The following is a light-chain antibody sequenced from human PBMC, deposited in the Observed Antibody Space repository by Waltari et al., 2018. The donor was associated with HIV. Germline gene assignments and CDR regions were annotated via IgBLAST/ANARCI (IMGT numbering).Light chain of an antibody. CDR1: RSYLGTNY. J-gene: IGLJ3*02. V-gene: IGLV1-47*01. Sequence: QSVLTQPPSTSGTPGQTVTISCSGTRSYLGTNYVYWYQQVPGTAPKLLIYRNFQRPSGVPARFSGSKSGTSASLAISGLRSEDEAHYHCASWDDSLGGRWVFGGGTKLTVL. CDR3: ASWDDSLGGRWV. CDR2: RNF.